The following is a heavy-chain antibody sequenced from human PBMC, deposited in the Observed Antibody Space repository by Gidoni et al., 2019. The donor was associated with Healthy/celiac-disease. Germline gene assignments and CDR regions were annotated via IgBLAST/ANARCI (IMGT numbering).Heavy chain of an antibody. CDR1: GYTFTSYG. J-gene: IGHJ4*02. V-gene: IGHV1-18*01. CDR2: ISAYNGNT. D-gene: IGHD6-13*01. CDR3: ARVPKLQGYSSSWYPIYYFDY. Sequence: QVQLVQSGAEVKKPGASVKVSCKASGYTFTSYGISWVRQAPGQGLEWMGWISAYNGNTNYAQKLQGRVTMTTDTSTSTAYMELRSLRSDDTAVYYCARVPKLQGYSSSWYPIYYFDYWGQGTLVTVSS.